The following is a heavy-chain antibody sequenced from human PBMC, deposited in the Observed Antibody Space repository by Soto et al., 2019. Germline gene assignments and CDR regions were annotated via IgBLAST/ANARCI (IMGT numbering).Heavy chain of an antibody. V-gene: IGHV1-69*13. CDR2: IIPIFGTA. CDR3: ARGPLAAAGYFDY. D-gene: IGHD6-13*01. CDR1: GGTFSSYA. J-gene: IGHJ4*02. Sequence: SVKVSCKASGGTFSSYAISWVRQSPGQGLEWMGGIIPIFGTANYAQKFQGRVTITADESTSTAYMELSSLRSEDTAVYYCARGPLAAAGYFDYWGQGTLVTVSS.